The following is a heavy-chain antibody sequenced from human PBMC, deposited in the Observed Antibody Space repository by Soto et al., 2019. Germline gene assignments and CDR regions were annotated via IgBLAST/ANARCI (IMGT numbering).Heavy chain of an antibody. CDR2: IYYSGST. CDR1: GGSISSGDYY. D-gene: IGHD5-18*01. Sequence: SETLSLTCTVSGGSISSGDYYWSWIRQPPGKGLEWIGYIYYSGSTYYNPSLKSRVTVSVDTSKNQFSLKLSSVTAADTAVYYCARAQVGYSYGAHRYWFDPWGQGTLVTVYS. J-gene: IGHJ5*02. V-gene: IGHV4-30-4*01. CDR3: ARAQVGYSYGAHRYWFDP.